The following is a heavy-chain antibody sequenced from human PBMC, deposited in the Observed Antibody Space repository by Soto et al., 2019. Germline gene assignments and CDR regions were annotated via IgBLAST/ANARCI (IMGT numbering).Heavy chain of an antibody. D-gene: IGHD2-2*01. V-gene: IGHV4-59*08. CDR1: GGSISSYY. CDR3: ARSKSTDIVVVPAAIPYFDY. J-gene: IGHJ4*02. CDR2: IYYSGST. Sequence: SETLSLTCTVSGGSISSYYWSWIRQPPGKGLDWIGYIYYSGSTNYNPSLKSRVTISVDTSKNQFSLKLSSVTAADTAVYYCARSKSTDIVVVPAAIPYFDYWGQGTLVTVSS.